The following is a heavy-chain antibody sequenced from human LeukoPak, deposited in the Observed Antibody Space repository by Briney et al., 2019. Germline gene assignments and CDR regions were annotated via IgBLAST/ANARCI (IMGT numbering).Heavy chain of an antibody. D-gene: IGHD6-19*01. Sequence: GASVKVSFKASGYTFTSYGISWVRQAPGQGLEWMGWISAYNGNTNYAQKLQGRVTMTTDTSTSTAYMELRSLRSDDTAVYYCARYHTGYSSDRAFFDYWGQGTLVTVSS. J-gene: IGHJ4*02. CDR2: ISAYNGNT. V-gene: IGHV1-18*01. CDR1: GYTFTSYG. CDR3: ARYHTGYSSDRAFFDY.